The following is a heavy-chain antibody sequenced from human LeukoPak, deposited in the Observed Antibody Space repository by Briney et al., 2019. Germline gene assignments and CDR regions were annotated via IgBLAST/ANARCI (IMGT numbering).Heavy chain of an antibody. Sequence: SVKVSCKASGGTFSSYAISWVRQAPGQGLEWMGGIIPIFGTANYAQKFQGRVTITADESTSTAYMELSSLRSEDTAVYYCATLGNNLINIVGATHFDYWGQGTLVTVSS. CDR1: GGTFSSYA. CDR2: IIPIFGTA. V-gene: IGHV1-69*01. CDR3: ATLGNNLINIVGATHFDY. D-gene: IGHD1-26*01. J-gene: IGHJ4*02.